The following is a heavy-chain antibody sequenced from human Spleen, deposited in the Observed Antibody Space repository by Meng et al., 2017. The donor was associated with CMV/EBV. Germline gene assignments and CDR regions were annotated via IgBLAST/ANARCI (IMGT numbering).Heavy chain of an antibody. V-gene: IGHV3-23*01. Sequence: GGSLRLSCAASGFTFSSYAMSWVRQAPGKGLDWVSTISGSGGSTYYADSVKGRFTVSRDNSKNTLYLQMNSLRAEDTAVYYCAKDLGGEGSGSYYPPWWFDPWGQGTLVTVSS. CDR2: ISGSGGST. CDR3: AKDLGGEGSGSYYPPWWFDP. D-gene: IGHD3-10*01. J-gene: IGHJ5*02. CDR1: GFTFSSYA.